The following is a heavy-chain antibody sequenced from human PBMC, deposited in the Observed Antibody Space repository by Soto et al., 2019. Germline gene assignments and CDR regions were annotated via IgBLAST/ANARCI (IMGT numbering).Heavy chain of an antibody. CDR1: GESFSGYY. CDR3: ARAHIVVVTAAYYYYYGTDV. V-gene: IGHV4-34*01. J-gene: IGHJ6*02. D-gene: IGHD2-21*02. CDR2: INHSGST. Sequence: SETLSLTCAVYGESFSGYYWSWIRQPPGKGLEWIGEINHSGSTNYNPSLKSRVTISVDTSKNQFSLKLSSVTAADAAVYYCARAHIVVVTAAYYYYYGTDVWGQATTGTVSS.